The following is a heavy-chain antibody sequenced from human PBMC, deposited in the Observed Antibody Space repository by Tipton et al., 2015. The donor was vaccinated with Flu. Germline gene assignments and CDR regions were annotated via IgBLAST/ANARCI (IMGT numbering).Heavy chain of an antibody. V-gene: IGHV1-18*01. Sequence: QSGAEVKKPGASVRVSCKASGYTFTDFAISWVRQAPGQGLEWMGWISAYNGDTKFAQNLQGRVTMTTDTATTTAFMELRSLRSDDTAIYYCARYCTNGICSSQGGHYYPGLDVWGQGTTVTVSS. CDR3: ARYCTNGICSSQGGHYYPGLDV. J-gene: IGHJ6*02. CDR2: ISAYNGDT. CDR1: GYTFTDFA. D-gene: IGHD2-8*01.